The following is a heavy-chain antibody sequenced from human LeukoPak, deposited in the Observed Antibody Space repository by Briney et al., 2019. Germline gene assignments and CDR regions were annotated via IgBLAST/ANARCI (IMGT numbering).Heavy chain of an antibody. CDR2: ISYDGSNK. CDR3: ARDRVAAAGGLDY. D-gene: IGHD6-13*01. CDR1: GFTFSSYA. Sequence: GGALILSCAASGFTFSSYAVHWVRHAPRKGLGWVAVISYDGSNKYYADSVKGRFTISRDNSKNTLYVQMNSLRAEDTAVYYCARDRVAAAGGLDYWGQGTMASVSS. V-gene: IGHV3-30*04. J-gene: IGHJ4*02.